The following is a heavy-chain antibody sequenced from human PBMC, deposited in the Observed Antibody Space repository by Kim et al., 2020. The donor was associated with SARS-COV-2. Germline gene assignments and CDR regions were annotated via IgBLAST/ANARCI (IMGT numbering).Heavy chain of an antibody. J-gene: IGHJ6*02. CDR1: GGSISSYY. CDR2: IYYSGST. CDR3: ARVGSGSYYTSIDYYYYGMDV. V-gene: IGHV4-59*01. D-gene: IGHD3-10*01. Sequence: SETLSLTCTVSGGSISSYYWSWIRQPPGKGLEWIGYIYYSGSTNYNPSLKSRVTISVDTSKNQFSLKLSSVTAADTAVYYCARVGSGSYYTSIDYYYYGMDVWGQGTTVTVPS.